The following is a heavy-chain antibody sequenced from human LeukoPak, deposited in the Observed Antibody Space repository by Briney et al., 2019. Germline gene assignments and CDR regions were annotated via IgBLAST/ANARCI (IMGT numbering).Heavy chain of an antibody. CDR3: ARFIASNWFDP. D-gene: IGHD6-13*01. CDR1: GGSISSGGYY. Sequence: RPSETLSLTCTVSGGSISSGGYYWSWIRQPPGKGLEWIGYIYHSGSTYYNPSLKSRVTISVDRSKNQFSLKLSSVTAADTAVYYCARFIASNWFDPWGQGTLVTVSS. J-gene: IGHJ5*02. CDR2: IYHSGST. V-gene: IGHV4-30-2*01.